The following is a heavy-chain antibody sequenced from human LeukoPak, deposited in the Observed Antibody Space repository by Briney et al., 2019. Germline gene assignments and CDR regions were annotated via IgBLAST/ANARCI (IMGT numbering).Heavy chain of an antibody. V-gene: IGHV6-1*01. CDR3: AREDCSGGSCYGGFDC. CDR2: TYQRSKWYN. J-gene: IGHJ4*02. Sequence: SQTLSLTCAISGDSVSSNSAAWNWIRQSPSRGLEWLGRTYQRSKWYNDYALSVKGRITINPDTSKNQFSLQLNSVTPEDTAVYYCAREDCSGGSCYGGFDCWGQGTLVTVSS. D-gene: IGHD2-15*01. CDR1: GDSVSSNSAA.